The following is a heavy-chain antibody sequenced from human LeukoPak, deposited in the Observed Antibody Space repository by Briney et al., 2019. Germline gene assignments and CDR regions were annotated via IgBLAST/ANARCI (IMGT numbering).Heavy chain of an antibody. CDR2: INHSGST. CDR3: ARVSPNTVTTLQYFDY. Sequence: PSETLSLTCTVSGGSISSSNYYWGWIRQPPGKGLEWIGEINHSGSTNYNPSLKSRVTISVDTSKNQFSLKLSSVTAADTAVYYCARVSPNTVTTLQYFDYWGQGTLVTVSS. D-gene: IGHD4-17*01. J-gene: IGHJ4*02. V-gene: IGHV4-39*07. CDR1: GGSISSSNYY.